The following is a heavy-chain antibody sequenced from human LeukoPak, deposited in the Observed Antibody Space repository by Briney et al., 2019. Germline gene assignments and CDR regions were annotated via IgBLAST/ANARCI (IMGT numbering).Heavy chain of an antibody. CDR1: GLIVSSNY. CDR2: IYTGGNT. V-gene: IGHV3-53*01. D-gene: IGHD6-19*01. CDR3: ASPSSGQSFDI. Sequence: GGSLRLSCAASGLIVSSNYMNWVRQAPGKGLEWVSVIYTGGNTYYADSVKGRFTISRGNSKNTLYLQMHSLRAEDTAVYYCASPSSGQSFDIWGQGTMVTVSS. J-gene: IGHJ3*02.